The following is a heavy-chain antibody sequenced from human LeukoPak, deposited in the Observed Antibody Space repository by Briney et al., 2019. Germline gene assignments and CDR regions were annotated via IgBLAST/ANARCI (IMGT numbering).Heavy chain of an antibody. J-gene: IGHJ4*02. V-gene: IGHV3-30*04. Sequence: PGGSLRLSCAASGFTFSSYAMHWVRQAPGKGLEWVAVISYDGSNKYHADSVKGRFTISRDNSKNTLYLQMNSLRAEDTAVYYCARGYDYYDSSGYYPSDYWGQGTLVTVSS. D-gene: IGHD3-22*01. CDR3: ARGYDYYDSSGYYPSDY. CDR2: ISYDGSNK. CDR1: GFTFSSYA.